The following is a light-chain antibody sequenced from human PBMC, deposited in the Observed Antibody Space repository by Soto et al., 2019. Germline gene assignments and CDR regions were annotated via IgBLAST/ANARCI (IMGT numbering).Light chain of an antibody. Sequence: EIVMTQSPATLSVSPGERATLSCRASQSVSSSLAWYQQNPGQAPRLLIYGASTRATGIPARFSGSGSGTEFTLTISSLQAEDFAVYYCQQYNNWPGLTFGGGTKVEIK. CDR3: QQYNNWPGLT. J-gene: IGKJ4*01. CDR1: QSVSSS. V-gene: IGKV3-15*01. CDR2: GAS.